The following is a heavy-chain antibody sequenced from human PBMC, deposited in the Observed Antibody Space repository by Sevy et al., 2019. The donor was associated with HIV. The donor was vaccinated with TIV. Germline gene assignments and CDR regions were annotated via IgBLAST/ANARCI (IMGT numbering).Heavy chain of an antibody. V-gene: IGHV3-7*01. D-gene: IGHD2-2*02. Sequence: GGSLRLSCAASGFTFNGNGMSWVRQAPGKGLEWVADIREGGSEKYYVDSVKGRFTISRDNAKKSLYLQMNNLRAEDRGVYYCARDAEYCSSTSCYRGDYFDYWGQGTLVTVSS. J-gene: IGHJ4*02. CDR3: ARDAEYCSSTSCYRGDYFDY. CDR1: GFTFNGNG. CDR2: IREGGSEK.